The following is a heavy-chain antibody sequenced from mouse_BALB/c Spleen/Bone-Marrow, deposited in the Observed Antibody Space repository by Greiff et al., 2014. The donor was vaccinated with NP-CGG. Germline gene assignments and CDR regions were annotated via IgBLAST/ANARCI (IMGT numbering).Heavy chain of an antibody. CDR3: TRSGGNYGGAWFAY. D-gene: IGHD1-2*01. J-gene: IGHJ3*01. CDR1: GFNIKDTY. V-gene: IGHV14-3*02. Sequence: EVQLQQSGAELVKPGASVKLSCTTSGFNIKDTYIHWVKQRPELGLEWIGRIDPAKGNTKFVPKFQGKATVTAETSSNTAYLHPSTLTSVHTAVYYCTRSGGNYGGAWFAYWGQGTLLTVSA. CDR2: IDPAKGNT.